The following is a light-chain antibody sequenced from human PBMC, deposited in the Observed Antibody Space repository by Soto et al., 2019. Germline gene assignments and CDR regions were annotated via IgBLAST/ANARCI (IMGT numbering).Light chain of an antibody. CDR1: SSNIGAGYD. CDR3: QSYDISLSVSVV. CDR2: GNT. V-gene: IGLV1-40*01. Sequence: QSVLTQPPSVSGAPGQRVTISCTGSSSNIGAGYDVQWYQQLPGAAPRLLMFGNTNRPSGVPDRFSGSRSGTSASLAISGLQAEDEADYYCQSYDISLSVSVVFGGGTKLTVL. J-gene: IGLJ2*01.